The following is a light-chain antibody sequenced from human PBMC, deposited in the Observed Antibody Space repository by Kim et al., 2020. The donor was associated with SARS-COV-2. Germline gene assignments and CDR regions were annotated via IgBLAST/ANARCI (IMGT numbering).Light chain of an antibody. J-gene: IGLJ1*01. CDR3: SSYTVSGTNV. V-gene: IGLV2-14*04. CDR1: SSDVGYYNY. Sequence: GQAITISCPGTSSDVGYYNYVACYQQHPGRAPRLMIYDVIRRPLGISNRFSGSKSGNTASLSISGLQAEDEAYYYCSSYTVSGTNVFGTGTKVTVL. CDR2: DVI.